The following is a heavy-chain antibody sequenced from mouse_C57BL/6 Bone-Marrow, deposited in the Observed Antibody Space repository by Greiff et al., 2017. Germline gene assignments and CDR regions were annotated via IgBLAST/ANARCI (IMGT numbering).Heavy chain of an antibody. V-gene: IGHV1-72*01. D-gene: IGHD2-3*01. CDR2: IDPTGGGT. Sequence: QVQLQQSGAELVKPGASVKLSCKASGYTFTSYWMHWVKQRPGRGLEWIGSIDPTGGGTKYNEKFKSKATLTVDKPSSTAYMQLSSLTGGESAVYDCARLYDGYIYYYAMDYWGQGTSVTVSS. CDR3: ARLYDGYIYYYAMDY. J-gene: IGHJ4*01. CDR1: GYTFTSYW.